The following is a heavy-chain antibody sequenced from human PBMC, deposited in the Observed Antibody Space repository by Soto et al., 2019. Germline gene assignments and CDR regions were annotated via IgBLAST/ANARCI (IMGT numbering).Heavy chain of an antibody. J-gene: IGHJ5*02. Sequence: GPSVKVSCKVSGYTLTELSMHWVRQAPGKGLEWMGGFDPEDGETIYAQKFQGRVTMTEDTSTDTAYMELSSLRSEDTDVYYCATDRVLIGTEFNWFDPWGQGPLVTVSS. CDR1: GYTLTELS. CDR3: ATDRVLIGTEFNWFDP. CDR2: FDPEDGET. V-gene: IGHV1-24*01. D-gene: IGHD3-22*01.